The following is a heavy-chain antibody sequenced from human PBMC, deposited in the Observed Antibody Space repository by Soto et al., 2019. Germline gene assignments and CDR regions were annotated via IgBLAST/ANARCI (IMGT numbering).Heavy chain of an antibody. CDR2: INSDGSST. Sequence: GSLRLSCAASGFTFSSYWMHWVRQAPGKGLVWVSRINSDGSSTSYADSVKGRFTISRDNAKNTLYLQMNSLRAEDTAVYYCASGSSGGPLDAFDIWGQGTMVTVSS. CDR1: GFTFSSYW. CDR3: ASGSSGGPLDAFDI. J-gene: IGHJ3*02. D-gene: IGHD6-19*01. V-gene: IGHV3-74*01.